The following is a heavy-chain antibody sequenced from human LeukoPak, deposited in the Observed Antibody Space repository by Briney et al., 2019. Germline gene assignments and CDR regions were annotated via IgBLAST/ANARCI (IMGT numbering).Heavy chain of an antibody. V-gene: IGHV1-2*02. J-gene: IGHJ4*02. CDR3: AREPSMVYARFDF. D-gene: IGHD2-8*01. CDR1: GYTFTGYY. Sequence: ASVKVSCKASGYTFTGYYMHWVRQAPGQGLEWMGWINPNSGGTNYAQKFQGRVTMTRDTSISTAYMELSRLRSDDTAVYYCAREPSMVYARFDFWGQGTLVTVSS. CDR2: INPNSGGT.